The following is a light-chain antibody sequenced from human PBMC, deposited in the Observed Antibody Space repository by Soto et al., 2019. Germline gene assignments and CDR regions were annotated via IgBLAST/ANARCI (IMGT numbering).Light chain of an antibody. CDR2: DVT. CDR3: SSFTSISTYV. V-gene: IGLV2-14*01. CDR1: GDDIGGYNF. J-gene: IGLJ1*01. Sequence: QSVLTQPPSASGSPGQSVTISCTGTGDDIGGYNFVSWYQHHPGKAPKLIIYDVTHRPSGVSERFSGSKSGFTASLTISGLQAEDESHYYCSSFTSISTYVFGTGTKVTVL.